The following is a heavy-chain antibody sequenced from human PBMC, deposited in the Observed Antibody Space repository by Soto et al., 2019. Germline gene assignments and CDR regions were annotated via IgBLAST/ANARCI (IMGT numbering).Heavy chain of an antibody. CDR3: APSPGRVFGILIAGSNWFSS. CDR2: TNPNGGST. CDR1: EDTFTSYY. D-gene: IGHD3-16*02. J-gene: IGHJ5*01. Sequence: GASVKVSCKAPEDTFTSYYINWVRQAPGQGLEWMGITNPNGGSTRYAQKFQGRVTFTRDTPASTVDLELRSLRSDDTAFYYCAPSPGRVFGILIAGSNWFSSWRQGP. V-gene: IGHV1-46*01.